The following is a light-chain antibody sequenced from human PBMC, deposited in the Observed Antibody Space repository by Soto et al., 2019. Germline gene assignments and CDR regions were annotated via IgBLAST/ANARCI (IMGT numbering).Light chain of an antibody. CDR2: EVS. CDR1: SSDVGGYNY. CDR3: SSYTSSSTLDYV. J-gene: IGLJ1*01. Sequence: QSALTQPPSASGSPGQSVTISCTGTSSDVGGYNYVSWYQQHPGKAPKLMIYEVSNRPSGISTRFSGSKSGDTASLTISGLQAEDEADYHCSSYTSSSTLDYVFGTGTKLTVL. V-gene: IGLV2-14*01.